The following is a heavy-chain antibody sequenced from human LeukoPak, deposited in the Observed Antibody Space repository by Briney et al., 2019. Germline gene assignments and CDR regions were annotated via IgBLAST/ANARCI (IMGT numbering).Heavy chain of an antibody. CDR3: ARVTMWIAVAGTGWFDP. V-gene: IGHV1-24*01. CDR2: FDPEDGET. J-gene: IGHJ5*02. Sequence: ASVKVSCKVSGYTLTELSMHWVRQAPGKGLEWMGGFDPEDGETIYAQKFQGRVTITADESTSTAYMELSSLRSEDTAVYYCARVTMWIAVAGTGWFDPWGQGTLVTVSS. CDR1: GYTLTELS. D-gene: IGHD6-19*01.